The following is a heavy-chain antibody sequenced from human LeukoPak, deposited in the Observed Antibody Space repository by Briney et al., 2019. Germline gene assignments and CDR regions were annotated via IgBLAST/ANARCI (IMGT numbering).Heavy chain of an antibody. CDR3: TIRAYSYEYFDF. CDR2: IYPGDSDT. V-gene: IGHV5-51*01. D-gene: IGHD5-18*01. Sequence: PGESLQISCKGSGYTFTNSWIGWVRQTPGKGLEWMGSIYPGDSDTRYSPSFQGQVTISVDKSISTAYLQWSSLKAPNTAMYYCTIRAYSYEYFDFWGQGTLVTVSS. J-gene: IGHJ4*02. CDR1: GYTFTNSW.